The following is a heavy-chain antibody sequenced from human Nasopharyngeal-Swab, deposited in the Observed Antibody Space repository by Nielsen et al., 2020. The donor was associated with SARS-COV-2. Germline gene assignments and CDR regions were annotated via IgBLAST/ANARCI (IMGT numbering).Heavy chain of an antibody. V-gene: IGHV4-34*01. CDR2: INHSGST. Sequence: WIRQPPGKGLEWIGEINHSGSTNYNPSLKSRVTISVDTSKNQFSLKLSSVNAADTAVYFCAREAYYYGSGTYDSWGQGTLVTVSS. J-gene: IGHJ4*02. D-gene: IGHD3-10*01. CDR3: AREAYYYGSGTYDS.